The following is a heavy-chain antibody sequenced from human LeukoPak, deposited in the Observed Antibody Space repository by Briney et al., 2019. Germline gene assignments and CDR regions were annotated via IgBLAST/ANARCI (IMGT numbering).Heavy chain of an antibody. J-gene: IGHJ4*02. V-gene: IGHV4-59*08. CDR3: ARRGYVLGYGPILPDY. Sequence: SETLSLTCTVSGGSISSYYWSWIRQPPGKGLEWIGYIYYSGSTNYNPSLKSRVTISVDTSKNQFSLKLSSVTAADTAVYYCARRGYVLGYGPILPDYWGQGTLVTVSS. D-gene: IGHD5-18*01. CDR1: GGSISSYY. CDR2: IYYSGST.